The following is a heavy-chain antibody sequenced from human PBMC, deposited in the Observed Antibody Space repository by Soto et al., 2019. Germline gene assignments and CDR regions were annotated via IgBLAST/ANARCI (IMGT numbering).Heavy chain of an antibody. J-gene: IGHJ4*02. V-gene: IGHV3-23*01. D-gene: IGHD6-13*01. Sequence: GGSLRLSCAASGFTFSSYAMSWVRQAPGKGLEWVSAISGSGGSTYYADSVKGRFTISRDNSKNTLYLQMNSLRAEDTAVYYCAKGIVPAGSWYYFDYWGQGTLVTVSS. CDR2: ISGSGGST. CDR1: GFTFSSYA. CDR3: AKGIVPAGSWYYFDY.